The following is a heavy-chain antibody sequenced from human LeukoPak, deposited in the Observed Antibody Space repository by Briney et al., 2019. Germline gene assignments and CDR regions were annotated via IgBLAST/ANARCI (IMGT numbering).Heavy chain of an antibody. CDR1: GYTFTSYG. Sequence: GASVKVSCKASGYTFTSYGISWVRQAPGQGLEWMGWISAYSGNTNYAQKLQGRVTMTTDTSTSTAYTELRSLRSDDTAVYYCARVSGGSSLDYFDYWGQGTLVTVSS. CDR3: ARVSGGSSLDYFDY. V-gene: IGHV1-18*01. D-gene: IGHD1-26*01. J-gene: IGHJ4*02. CDR2: ISAYSGNT.